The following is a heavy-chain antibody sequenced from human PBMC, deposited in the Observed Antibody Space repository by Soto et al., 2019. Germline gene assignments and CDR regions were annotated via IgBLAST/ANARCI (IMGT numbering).Heavy chain of an antibody. CDR2: ISGSGDTV. V-gene: IGHV3-11*01. CDR1: GFTFSNFY. D-gene: IGHD2-15*01. J-gene: IGHJ6*02. CDR3: ALQGGGTVAAATVSYYGMDL. Sequence: GGSLRLSCAASGFTFSNFYMNWIRQAPGKGLEWLPYISGSGDTVYYADSVRGRFTISRDNAENSLYLQMNSLRVEDTALYYCALQGGGTVAAATVSYYGMDLWGQGTTVTVSS.